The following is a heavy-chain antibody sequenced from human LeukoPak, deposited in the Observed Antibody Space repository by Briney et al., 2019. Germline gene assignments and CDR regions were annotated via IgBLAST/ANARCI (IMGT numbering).Heavy chain of an antibody. V-gene: IGHV3-23*01. CDR3: VQDWAWGAFGY. J-gene: IGHJ4*02. CDR1: GFTFTNYG. Sequence: GGSLRLSCAASGFTFTNYGMNWVRQAPGKGLEWVSGITPDAGRTYCADSVKGRFTIYRDNSKNTVYLQMNSLGAEDTAVYYCVQDWAWGAFGYWGQGTLVTVSS. D-gene: IGHD7-27*01. CDR2: ITPDAGRT.